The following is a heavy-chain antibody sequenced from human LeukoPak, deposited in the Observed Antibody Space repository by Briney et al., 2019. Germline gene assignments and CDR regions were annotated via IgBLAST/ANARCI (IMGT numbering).Heavy chain of an antibody. J-gene: IGHJ6*02. Sequence: ASVKVSCKASGYTFTSYAMNWVRQAPGQGLEWMGWINTNTGNPTYAQGFTGRFVFSLDTSVSTAYLQISSLKAEDTAVYYCARPDDEYQLLWRYYYYGMDVWGQGTTVTVSS. D-gene: IGHD2-2*01. V-gene: IGHV7-4-1*02. CDR1: GYTFTSYA. CDR2: INTNTGNP. CDR3: ARPDDEYQLLWRYYYYGMDV.